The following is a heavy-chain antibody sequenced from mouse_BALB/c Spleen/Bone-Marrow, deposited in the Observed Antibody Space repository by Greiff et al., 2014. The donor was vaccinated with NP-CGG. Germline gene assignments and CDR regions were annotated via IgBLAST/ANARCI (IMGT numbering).Heavy chain of an antibody. CDR2: INPYNGGS. V-gene: IGHV1-18*01. CDR3: AREGYGSSYGFAY. J-gene: IGHJ3*01. Sequence: EVQLQQYGPELVKPGASMKMSCKASGYSFAGYTMNWVKQSHGKNLEWIGLINPYNGGSSYNQKFKGKATLTVDKSSSTAYMELLSLTSEDSAVYYCAREGYGSSYGFAYWGQGTLVTVSA. CDR1: GYSFAGYT. D-gene: IGHD1-1*01.